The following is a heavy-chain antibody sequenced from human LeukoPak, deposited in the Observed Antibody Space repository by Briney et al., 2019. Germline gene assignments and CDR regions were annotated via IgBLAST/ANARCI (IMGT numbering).Heavy chain of an antibody. CDR3: ASAGRGYSGYAFT. V-gene: IGHV4-59*01. J-gene: IGHJ5*02. CDR2: IYYNGST. D-gene: IGHD5-12*01. Sequence: SETLSLTCTVSGGSISSYYWSWIRQPPGKGLEWIGYIYYNGSTNYNPSLTSRVTISVDTSKNQFSLKLSSVTAADTAVYYCASAGRGYSGYAFTWGQGTLVTVSS. CDR1: GGSISSYY.